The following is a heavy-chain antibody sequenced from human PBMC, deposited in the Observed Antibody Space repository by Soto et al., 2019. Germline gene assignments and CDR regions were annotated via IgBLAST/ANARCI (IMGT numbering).Heavy chain of an antibody. D-gene: IGHD6-13*01. V-gene: IGHV4-59*08. CDR2: IYYSGST. CDR3: ARSGYSSSWYDSAWFDP. CDR1: GGSISSYY. J-gene: IGHJ5*02. Sequence: TSETLSLTCTVSGGSISSYYWSWIRQPPGKGLEWIGYIYYSGSTNYNPSLKSRVTISVDTSKNQFSLKLSSVTAADTAVYYCARSGYSSSWYDSAWFDPWGQGTLVTVS.